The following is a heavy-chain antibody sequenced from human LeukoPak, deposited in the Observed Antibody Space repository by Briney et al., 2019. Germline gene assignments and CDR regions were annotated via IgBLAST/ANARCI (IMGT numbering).Heavy chain of an antibody. D-gene: IGHD3-16*01. CDR3: ARDRDYGAGGFNY. Sequence: GGSLRLSCAASGFSVSSNYISWVRQAPGKGLEWVSVIYSGNYTYYADSVKGRFTISRDNSKNTVYLQINSLRAEDTAVYYCARDRDYGAGGFNYWGQGTLATVSS. CDR2: IYSGNYT. V-gene: IGHV3-66*01. J-gene: IGHJ4*02. CDR1: GFSVSSNY.